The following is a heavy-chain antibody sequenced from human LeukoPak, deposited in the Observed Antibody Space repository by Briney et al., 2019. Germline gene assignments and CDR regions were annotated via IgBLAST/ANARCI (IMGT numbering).Heavy chain of an antibody. Sequence: PGGSLRLSCAASGFTLSSYAMHWVRQAPGKGLEWVAVISYDGSNKYYADSVKGRFTISRDNSKNTLYLQMNSLRAEDTAVYYCARDRCSSSWCHNWFDPWGQGTLVTVSS. CDR3: ARDRCSSSWCHNWFDP. V-gene: IGHV3-30-3*01. D-gene: IGHD6-13*01. CDR1: GFTLSSYA. CDR2: ISYDGSNK. J-gene: IGHJ5*02.